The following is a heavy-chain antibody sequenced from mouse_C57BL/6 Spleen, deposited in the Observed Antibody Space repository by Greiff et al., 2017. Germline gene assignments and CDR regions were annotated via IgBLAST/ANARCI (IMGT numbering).Heavy chain of an antibody. D-gene: IGHD2-4*01. CDR2: ISSGGSYT. Sequence: EVKLMESGGDLVKPGGSLKLSCAASGFTFSSYGMSWVRQTPDKRLEWVATISSGGSYTYYPDSVKGRFTISRDNAKNTLYLQMSSLKSEDTAMYYCARVDYDYEDHWGQGTSVTVSS. CDR3: ARVDYDYEDH. CDR1: GFTFSSYG. J-gene: IGHJ4*01. V-gene: IGHV5-6*01.